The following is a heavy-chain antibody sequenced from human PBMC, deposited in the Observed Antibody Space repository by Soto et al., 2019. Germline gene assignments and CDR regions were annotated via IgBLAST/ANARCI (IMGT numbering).Heavy chain of an antibody. Sequence: LSLTCAVYGGSFSGYYWSWIRQPPGKGLEWIGEINHSGSTNYNPSLKSRVTISVDTSKNQFSLKLSSVTAADTAVYYCARGSDGWVTTVPFDYWGHGTLVTVSS. CDR1: GGSFSGYY. CDR2: INHSGST. D-gene: IGHD3-16*01. CDR3: ARGSDGWVTTVPFDY. V-gene: IGHV4-34*01. J-gene: IGHJ4*01.